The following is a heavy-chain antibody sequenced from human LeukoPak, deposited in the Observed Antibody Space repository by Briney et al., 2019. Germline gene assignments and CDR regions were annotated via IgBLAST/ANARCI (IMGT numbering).Heavy chain of an antibody. Sequence: SETLSLTCTVSGGSISSGSYYWSWIRQPAGTGLEWIGRIYSSGSTNYNPSLKSRVTISVDTSKNQFSLKLSSVTAADTAVYYCARDLGQDFWSGYYPHNYFDYWGQGTLVTVSS. CDR2: IYSSGST. D-gene: IGHD3-3*01. CDR3: ARDLGQDFWSGYYPHNYFDY. J-gene: IGHJ4*02. CDR1: GGSISSGSYY. V-gene: IGHV4-61*02.